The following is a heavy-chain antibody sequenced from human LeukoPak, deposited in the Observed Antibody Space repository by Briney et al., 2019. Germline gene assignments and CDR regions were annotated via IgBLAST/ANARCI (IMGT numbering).Heavy chain of an antibody. D-gene: IGHD4-17*01. J-gene: IGHJ5*02. CDR2: IYYSGST. CDR3: ARRATAGDYVGWFDP. V-gene: IGHV4-39*01. CDR1: GGSISSSSYY. Sequence: SETLSLTCTVSGGSISSSSYYWGWIRQPPEKGLEWIGNIYYSGSTYYNPSLKSRVTISVDTSKNQFSLKLSSVTAADTAVYYCARRATAGDYVGWFDPWGQGTLVTVSS.